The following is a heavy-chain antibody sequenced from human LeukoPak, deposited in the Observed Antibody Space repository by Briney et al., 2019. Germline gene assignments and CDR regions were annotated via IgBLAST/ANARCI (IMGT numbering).Heavy chain of an antibody. CDR1: GGSISSGSYY. J-gene: IGHJ4*02. V-gene: IGHV4-61*02. D-gene: IGHD6-19*01. CDR2: IYTSGST. Sequence: SETLSLTCTVSGGSISSGSYYWSWIRQPAGKGLEWIGRIYTSGSTNYNPSLKSRVTISVDTSKNQLSLKLSSVTAADTAVYYCAREKEQWLIHEYYFDYWGQGTLVTVSS. CDR3: AREKEQWLIHEYYFDY.